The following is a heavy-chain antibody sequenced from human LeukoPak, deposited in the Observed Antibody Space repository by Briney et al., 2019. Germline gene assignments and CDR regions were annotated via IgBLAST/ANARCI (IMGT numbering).Heavy chain of an antibody. V-gene: IGHV4-4*02. CDR2: IHNSGST. CDR3: ARRAKSAYYFDY. CDR1: VDSIIGYEW. Sequence: PSETLSLTCAVSVDSIIGYEWYTWVRHPPGQGLEWIGEIHNSGSTNYNVSLKSRVTISVDTSKNQFSLKLSSVTAADAAVYYCARRAKSAYYFDYWGQGTVVTVSS. J-gene: IGHJ4*02. D-gene: IGHD2/OR15-2a*01.